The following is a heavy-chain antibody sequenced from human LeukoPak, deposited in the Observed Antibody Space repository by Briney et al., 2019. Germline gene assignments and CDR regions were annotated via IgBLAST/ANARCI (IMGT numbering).Heavy chain of an antibody. CDR1: GGSINNYY. Sequence: SETLSLACTVSGGSINNYYWSWIRQPAGKGLEWIGRIYTRGSTNYNPSLKSRVTMSVDTSRNQFSLKLSSVTAADTAVYYCARGRYCSADICSGGDAFDIWGQGTMVSVSS. D-gene: IGHD2-15*01. V-gene: IGHV4-4*07. CDR3: ARGRYCSADICSGGDAFDI. CDR2: IYTRGST. J-gene: IGHJ3*02.